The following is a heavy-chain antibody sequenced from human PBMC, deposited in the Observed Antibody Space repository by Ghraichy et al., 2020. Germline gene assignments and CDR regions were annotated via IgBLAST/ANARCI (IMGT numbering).Heavy chain of an antibody. CDR3: ARDRTRFDS. J-gene: IGHJ4*02. CDR2: ITSSGAI. Sequence: ESLNISCAASGFTFSDYSMHWVRQAPGKGLEWVSCITSSGAIYYADSLKGRFTISRDIAKSSLYLQMTTLRDADTAVYYCARDRTRFDSWGQGTLVTVSS. V-gene: IGHV3-48*02. D-gene: IGHD2-2*01. CDR1: GFTFSDYS.